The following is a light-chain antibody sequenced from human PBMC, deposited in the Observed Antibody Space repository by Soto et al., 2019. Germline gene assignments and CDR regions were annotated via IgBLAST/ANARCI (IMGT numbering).Light chain of an antibody. CDR2: GAS. V-gene: IGKV3-15*01. CDR3: QQSYSTPLT. CDR1: QSVRSN. Sequence: EIVMTQSPATLSVSPGERATLSCRASQSVRSNLAWYQQKPGQAPRLLIYGASTRAAGIPARFSGSGSGTEFTLTISSLQSEDFATYYCQQSYSTPLTFGGGTKVDIK. J-gene: IGKJ4*01.